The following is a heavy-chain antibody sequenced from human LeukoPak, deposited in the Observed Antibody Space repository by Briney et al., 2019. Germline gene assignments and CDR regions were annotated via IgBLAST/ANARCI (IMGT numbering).Heavy chain of an antibody. CDR2: IDSNGRTI. J-gene: IGHJ4*02. CDR1: GFTFSSYW. D-gene: IGHD1-26*01. Sequence: PGGSLRLSCAASGFTFSSYWMHWVRQAPGKGLVWVSRIDSNGRTINYADSVKGRFTISRDNVNSMLYLQMNSLRAEDSAVYYCAKDFVGPDDYWGQGTLVTVSS. CDR3: AKDFVGPDDY. V-gene: IGHV3-74*01.